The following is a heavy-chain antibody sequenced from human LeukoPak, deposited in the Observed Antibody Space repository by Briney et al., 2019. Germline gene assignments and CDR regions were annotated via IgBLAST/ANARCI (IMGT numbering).Heavy chain of an antibody. D-gene: IGHD3-9*01. J-gene: IGHJ4*02. V-gene: IGHV3-9*01. CDR3: AKDMGYDILTGYPWGFDY. Sequence: GGSLRLSCAASGFTFYDYAMHWVRQAPGKGLEWVSGISWNSGSIGYADSVKGRFTISRDNAKNSLYLQMNSLRAEDTALYYCAKDMGYDILTGYPWGFDYWGQGTLVTVSS. CDR2: ISWNSGSI. CDR1: GFTFYDYA.